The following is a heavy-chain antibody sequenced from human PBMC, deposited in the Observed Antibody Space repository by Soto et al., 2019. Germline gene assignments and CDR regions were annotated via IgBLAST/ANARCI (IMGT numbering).Heavy chain of an antibody. Sequence: QVQLVESGGGVVQPGRSLRLSCAASGFTFSSYGMHWVSQAPGKGLEWVAVITYDGNNKYYADSVKGRFTISRDNFKNTLDLQMDSLRAEDTAMYYCAKDHLETTVTTPSYWGQGTLVTVSS. V-gene: IGHV3-30*18. CDR1: GFTFSSYG. D-gene: IGHD4-17*01. CDR3: AKDHLETTVTTPSY. CDR2: ITYDGNNK. J-gene: IGHJ4*02.